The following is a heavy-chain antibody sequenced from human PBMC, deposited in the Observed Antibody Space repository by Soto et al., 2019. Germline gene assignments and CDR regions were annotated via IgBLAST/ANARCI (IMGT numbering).Heavy chain of an antibody. D-gene: IGHD3-10*01. CDR2: IDWDDDK. CDR1: GFSLSTSGVG. Sequence: SGPTLENPTQTLTLTCTFSGFSLSTSGVGVDWIRQPPGKALEWLALIDWDDDKYYSTSLKTRLTISKDTSKNQVVLTMTNMDPVDTATYYCARTPGSGSYSRDYYGMDVSGQGTTVTVSS. J-gene: IGHJ6*02. CDR3: ARTPGSGSYSRDYYGMDV. V-gene: IGHV2-70*12.